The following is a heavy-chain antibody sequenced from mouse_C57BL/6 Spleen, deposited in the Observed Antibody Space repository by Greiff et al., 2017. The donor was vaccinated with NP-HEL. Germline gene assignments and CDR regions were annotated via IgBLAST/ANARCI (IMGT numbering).Heavy chain of an antibody. V-gene: IGHV1-50*01. Sequence: QVHVKQPGAELVKPGASVKLSCKASGYTFTSYWMQWVKQRPGQGLEWIGEIDPSDSYTNYNQKFKGKATLTVDTSSSTAYMQLSSLTSEDSAVYYCARRGDYDGYYGDYWGQGTTLTVSS. CDR2: IDPSDSYT. J-gene: IGHJ2*01. CDR3: ARRGDYDGYYGDY. D-gene: IGHD2-3*01. CDR1: GYTFTSYW.